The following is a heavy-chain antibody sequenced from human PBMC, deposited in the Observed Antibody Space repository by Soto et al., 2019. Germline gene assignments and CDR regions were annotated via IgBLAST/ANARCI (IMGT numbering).Heavy chain of an antibody. CDR3: ARQRAHNWFGP. V-gene: IGHV4-39*01. Sequence: PSETLSLTCIVSGGSISSSSYYWGWIRQPPGQGLEWIGSIYYSGSTYYNPSLKSRVTISVDTSKNQFSLKLTSVTAADTAVFYCARQRAHNWFGPWGQGTLVTVSS. CDR1: GGSISSSSYY. CDR2: IYYSGST. J-gene: IGHJ5*02.